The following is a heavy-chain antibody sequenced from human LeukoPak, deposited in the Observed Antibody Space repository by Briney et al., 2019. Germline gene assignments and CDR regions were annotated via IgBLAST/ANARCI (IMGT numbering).Heavy chain of an antibody. CDR3: ARDYSYFDWLLDAFDI. J-gene: IGHJ3*02. V-gene: IGHV1-18*01. CDR2: ISAYNGNT. D-gene: IGHD3-9*01. CDR1: GYTFTSYG. Sequence: GASVKVSCTASGYTFTSYGISWVRQAPGQGLEWMGWISAYNGNTNYAQKLQGRVTMTTDTSTSTAYMELRSLRSDDTAVYYCARDYSYFDWLLDAFDIWGQGTMVTVSS.